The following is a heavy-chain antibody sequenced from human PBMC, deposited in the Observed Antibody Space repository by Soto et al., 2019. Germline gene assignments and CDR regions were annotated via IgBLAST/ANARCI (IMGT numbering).Heavy chain of an antibody. Sequence: QVQLVQSGAEVKKPGSSVKVSCKASGGTFSSYTISWVRQAPGQGLEWMGRIIPILGIANYAQKFQGRVTITADKSTSTAYMELSSLRSEDTAVYYCARASYYDFWSGYYTQTYIYYYYMDVWGKGTTVTVSS. CDR1: GGTFSSYT. CDR3: ARASYYDFWSGYYTQTYIYYYYMDV. CDR2: IIPILGIA. J-gene: IGHJ6*03. D-gene: IGHD3-3*01. V-gene: IGHV1-69*02.